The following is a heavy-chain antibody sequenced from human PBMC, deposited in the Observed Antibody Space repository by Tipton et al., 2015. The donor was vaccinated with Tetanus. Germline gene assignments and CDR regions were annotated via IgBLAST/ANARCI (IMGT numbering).Heavy chain of an antibody. Sequence: LSLTCTVSGVSISSGDYCWSWIRQPPGKGLEWVANIKEDESEHQYVDSVKGRFTISRDNAQKSLYLQMNSLRVEDTAIYYCVKSRGGNSGYGDWGQGTLVTVSS. CDR2: IKEDESEH. CDR3: VKSRGGNSGYGD. D-gene: IGHD6-13*01. V-gene: IGHV3-7*01. CDR1: GVSISSGDYC. J-gene: IGHJ4*02.